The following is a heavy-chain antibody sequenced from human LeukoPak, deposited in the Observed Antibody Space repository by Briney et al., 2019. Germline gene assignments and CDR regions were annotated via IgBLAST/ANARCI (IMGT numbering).Heavy chain of an antibody. CDR1: GFTFSSYG. CDR2: ISYDGSNK. Sequence: GRSLRLSCAASGFTFSSYGMHWVRQAPGKGLEWVAVISYDGSNKYYADSVKGRFTISRDNSKNTLYLQMISLRAEDTAVYYCAKDRGYCSSTSCSRSFLYGMDVWGQGTTVTVSS. V-gene: IGHV3-30*18. J-gene: IGHJ6*02. CDR3: AKDRGYCSSTSCSRSFLYGMDV. D-gene: IGHD2-2*01.